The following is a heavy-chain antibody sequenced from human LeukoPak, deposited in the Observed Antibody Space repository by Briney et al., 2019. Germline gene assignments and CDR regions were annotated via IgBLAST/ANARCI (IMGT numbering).Heavy chain of an antibody. Sequence: SETLSLTCTVSGGSISSSTYYWGWIRQPPGKGLEWIGNIFYSGSTYYSPSLKSRVSISVDTSKNQFSLKLSSVTAADTAVYYCARHTNYYDSSGFDYWGQGTLVTVSS. CDR3: ARHTNYYDSSGFDY. J-gene: IGHJ4*02. CDR2: IFYSGST. D-gene: IGHD3-22*01. V-gene: IGHV4-39*01. CDR1: GGSISSSTYY.